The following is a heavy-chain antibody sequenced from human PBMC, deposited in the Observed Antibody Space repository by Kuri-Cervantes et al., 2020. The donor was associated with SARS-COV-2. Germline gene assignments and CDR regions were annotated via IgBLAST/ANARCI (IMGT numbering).Heavy chain of an antibody. D-gene: IGHD1-7*01. J-gene: IGHJ6*03. CDR2: IYHSGST. CDR1: GGSFSGYY. V-gene: IGHV4-38-2*01. CDR3: ARTLASITGTYMDV. Sequence: SETLSLTCAVYGGSFSGYYWGWIRQPPGKGLEWIGSIYHSGSTYYNPSLKSRVTISVDTSKNQFSLKLSSVTAADTAVYYCARTLASITGTYMDVWGKGTTVTVSS.